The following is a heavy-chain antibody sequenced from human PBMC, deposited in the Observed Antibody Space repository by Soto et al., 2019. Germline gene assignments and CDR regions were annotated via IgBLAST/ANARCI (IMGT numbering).Heavy chain of an antibody. CDR1: GYTFTSYA. J-gene: IGHJ6*04. Sequence: ASVKVSCKASGYTFTSYAMHWVRQAPGQRLEWMGWINAGNGNTKYSQKFQGRVTIARDTSASTAYMELSSLRSEDTAVYYCAREGGWGLLYYYSGMAVGVKGTTVPVSS. CDR2: INAGNGNT. CDR3: AREGGWGLLYYYSGMAV. D-gene: IGHD1-26*01. V-gene: IGHV1-3*01.